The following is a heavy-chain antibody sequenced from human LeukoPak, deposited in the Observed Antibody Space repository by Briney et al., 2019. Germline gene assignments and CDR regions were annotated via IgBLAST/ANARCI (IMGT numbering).Heavy chain of an antibody. D-gene: IGHD1-7*01. J-gene: IGHJ4*02. Sequence: GGSLRLSCAASGFRFSRYSMNWVRQAPGKGLEWVSTITSSGDNTYYGDSVKGRFTISRDNSKNTLYLQMNNLRADDTATYYWAKDAMTLENRWNYRSKADHEYWGQGTLVAVSS. V-gene: IGHV3-23*01. CDR1: GFRFSRYS. CDR2: ITSSGDNT. CDR3: AKDAMTLENRWNYRSKADHEY.